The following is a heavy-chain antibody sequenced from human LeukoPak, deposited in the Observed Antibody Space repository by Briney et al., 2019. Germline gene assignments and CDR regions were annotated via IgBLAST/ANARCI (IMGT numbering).Heavy chain of an antibody. CDR3: ARDNIVFHYYAMDV. CDR1: GDSISNYY. D-gene: IGHD5-12*01. CDR2: IFYTGST. J-gene: IGHJ6*02. V-gene: IGHV4-59*01. Sequence: KSSETLSPTCSVSGDSISNYYWSWIRQPPGKGLEWIGYIFYTGSTNYNPSLKSRVTISVDTSKNQFSLRLSSVTAADTAVYYCARDNIVFHYYAMDVWGQGTTVTVSS.